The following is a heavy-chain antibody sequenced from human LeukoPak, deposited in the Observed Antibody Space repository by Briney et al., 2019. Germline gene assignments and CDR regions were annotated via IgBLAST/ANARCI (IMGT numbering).Heavy chain of an antibody. CDR1: GFTVSSNY. CDR3: AKESGEFDY. Sequence: GGSLRLSCAASGFTVSSNYMSWVRQAPGKGLEWVSLISADGGSTFYADSVRGRFSISRDNSKNSLYLQMNSLRTEDTAMYYCAKESGEFDYWGQGTLVAVSS. V-gene: IGHV3-43*02. CDR2: ISADGGST. J-gene: IGHJ4*02.